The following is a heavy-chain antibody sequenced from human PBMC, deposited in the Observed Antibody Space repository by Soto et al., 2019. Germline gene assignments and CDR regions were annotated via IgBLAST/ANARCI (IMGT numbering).Heavy chain of an antibody. V-gene: IGHV3-30*18. J-gene: IGHJ4*02. D-gene: IGHD3-10*01. CDR1: GFTFSSYG. CDR3: AKDPVAYYGSGSWFDY. Sequence: QVQLVESGGGVVQPGRSLRLSCAASGFTFSSYGMHWVRQAPGKGLEWVAVISYDGSNKYYADSVKGRFTISRDNSKNTLYLQMNSLRAEDTAVYYYAKDPVAYYGSGSWFDYWGQGTLVTVSS. CDR2: ISYDGSNK.